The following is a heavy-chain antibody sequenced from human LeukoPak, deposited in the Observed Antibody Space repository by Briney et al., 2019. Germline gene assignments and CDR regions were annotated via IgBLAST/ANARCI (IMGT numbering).Heavy chain of an antibody. Sequence: SETLSLTCTVSGGSISSHYWSGIRQPPGKGLGWIGYIYHSGSTNYNPSLKSRVTISVHTSKNQFSLKLSSVTAADTAVYYCARDKGDYGDYYWFDPWGQGTLVTVSS. CDR1: GGSISSHY. CDR2: IYHSGST. V-gene: IGHV4-59*11. CDR3: ARDKGDYGDYYWFDP. J-gene: IGHJ5*02. D-gene: IGHD4-17*01.